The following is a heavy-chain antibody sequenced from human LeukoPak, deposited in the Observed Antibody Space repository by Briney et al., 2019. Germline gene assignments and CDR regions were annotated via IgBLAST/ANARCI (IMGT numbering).Heavy chain of an antibody. V-gene: IGHV4-61*02. D-gene: IGHD3-10*01. CDR3: VSAKFLVRGVSWFDP. CDR2: IYTSGST. Sequence: MASETLSLTCTVSGGSISSGSYYWSWIRQPAGKGLEWIGRIYTSGSTNYNPSLKSRVTISVDTSKNQFSLKLSSVTAADTAVYYCVSAKFLVRGVSWFDPWGQGTLVTVSS. CDR1: GGSISSGSYY. J-gene: IGHJ5*02.